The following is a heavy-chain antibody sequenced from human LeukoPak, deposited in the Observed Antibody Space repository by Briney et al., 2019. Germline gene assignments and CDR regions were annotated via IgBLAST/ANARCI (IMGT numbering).Heavy chain of an antibody. CDR3: ARDDGDYVLPY. D-gene: IGHD4-17*01. V-gene: IGHV1-18*01. Sequence: ASVKVSCKASGYTFTSYGISWVRQAPGQGLEWMGWISGYNGNTNYAQNLQGRVTVTTDTSTSTAYMELGSLRSDDTAVYYCARDDGDYVLPYWGQGTLVTVSS. CDR1: GYTFTSYG. J-gene: IGHJ4*02. CDR2: ISGYNGNT.